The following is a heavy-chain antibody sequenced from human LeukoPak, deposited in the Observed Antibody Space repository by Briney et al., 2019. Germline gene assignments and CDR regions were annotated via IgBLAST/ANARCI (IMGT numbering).Heavy chain of an antibody. D-gene: IGHD4-17*01. Sequence: ASVKVSCKASGYTFTSYYMHWVRQAPGQGLEWMGIINPSGGSTSYAQKFQGRVTMTEDTSTDTAYMEPSSLRSEDTAVYYCATKNLLPDYGDYPTPSHYNWFDPWGQGTLVTVSS. J-gene: IGHJ5*02. CDR2: INPSGGST. V-gene: IGHV1-46*01. CDR1: GYTFTSYY. CDR3: ATKNLLPDYGDYPTPSHYNWFDP.